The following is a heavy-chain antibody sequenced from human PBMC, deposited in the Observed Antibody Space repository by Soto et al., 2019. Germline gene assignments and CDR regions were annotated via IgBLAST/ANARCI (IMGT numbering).Heavy chain of an antibody. CDR1: SGSISNYY. D-gene: IGHD3-16*01. Sequence: QVQLQESGPGLVKPSETLSLTCTVSSGSISNYYWSWIRQPPGKGLEWIGYIFYSGSTNYNPSLKSRLTISVDTSKNQFSLKLNSVTAADTAVYYCARVGDWFDPWGQGTLVTVSS. CDR3: ARVGDWFDP. CDR2: IFYSGST. V-gene: IGHV4-59*01. J-gene: IGHJ5*02.